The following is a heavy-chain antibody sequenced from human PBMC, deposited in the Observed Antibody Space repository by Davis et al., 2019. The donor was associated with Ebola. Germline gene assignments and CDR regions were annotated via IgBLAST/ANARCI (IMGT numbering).Heavy chain of an antibody. D-gene: IGHD3-9*01. CDR2: INPNSGGT. V-gene: IGHV1-18*01. J-gene: IGHJ5*02. CDR3: ARFAEYYDILTGSEWFDP. Sequence: ASVKVSCKASGYTFTSYAMNWVRQAPGQGLEWMGRINPNSGGTNYAQKFQGRVTMSTDTSTSTAYMELRSLRSDDTAVYYCARFAEYYDILTGSEWFDPWGQGTLVTVSS. CDR1: GYTFTSYA.